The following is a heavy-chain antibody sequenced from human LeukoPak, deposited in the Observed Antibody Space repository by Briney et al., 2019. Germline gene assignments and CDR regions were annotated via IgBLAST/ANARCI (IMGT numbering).Heavy chain of an antibody. J-gene: IGHJ5*02. CDR3: TSHAAFDP. Sequence: GGSLRLSCAASGFTFNNAWMNWVRQAPGKGLEWVGRIKSKNVGGTTDYAAPVKGRFTISRDDSKDTVYLQMNSLKIEDTAVYYCTSHAAFDPWGQGTLVTVSS. CDR2: IKSKNVGGTT. V-gene: IGHV3-15*01. CDR1: GFTFNNAW.